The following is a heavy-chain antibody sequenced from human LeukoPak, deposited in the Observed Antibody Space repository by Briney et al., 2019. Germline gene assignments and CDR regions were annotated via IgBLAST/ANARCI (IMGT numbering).Heavy chain of an antibody. CDR1: GFTLSSYA. J-gene: IGHJ4*02. D-gene: IGHD4-17*01. CDR3: AKRPGSTG. CDR2: ISGSGGST. Sequence: GVSLRLSCAASGFTLSSYAMSWVRQAPGKGLEWVSAISGSGGSTYYADSVKARFTISRDNSKNTLSLQMTSLRAAATAVYYCAKRPGSTGWGQGTLVTVSS. V-gene: IGHV3-23*01.